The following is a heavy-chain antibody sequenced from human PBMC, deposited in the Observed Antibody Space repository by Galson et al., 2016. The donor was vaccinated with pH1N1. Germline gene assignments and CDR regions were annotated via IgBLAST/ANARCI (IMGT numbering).Heavy chain of an antibody. J-gene: IGHJ3*02. CDR3: ARDRGFLSVTTSAFHM. CDR1: GFTFSRYW. CDR2: IKQDGSEK. D-gene: IGHD4-17*01. V-gene: IGHV3-7*03. Sequence: SLRLSCAASGFTFSRYWMSWVRQAPGKGLEWVANIKQDGSEKNYVDSVKGRFTVSRDNAKNSLYLQMNSLRGGDTAVYYWARDRGFLSVTTSAFHMWGQGTMVTVSS.